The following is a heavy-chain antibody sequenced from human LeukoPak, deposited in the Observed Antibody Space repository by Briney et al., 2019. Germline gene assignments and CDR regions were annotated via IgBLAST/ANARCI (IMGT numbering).Heavy chain of an antibody. CDR1: GYSLSSGYY. D-gene: IGHD3-10*01. V-gene: IGHV4-38-2*02. Sequence: SETLSLTCAVSGYSLSSGYYWGWIRPPPGKGLEWIGSIYHSGSTYYNPSLKSRVTISVDTAKKQFSLKLSSVTAADTAVYYCARDRVTMVRGVSYYYGMDVWGKGTTVTVSS. CDR2: IYHSGST. CDR3: ARDRVTMVRGVSYYYGMDV. J-gene: IGHJ6*04.